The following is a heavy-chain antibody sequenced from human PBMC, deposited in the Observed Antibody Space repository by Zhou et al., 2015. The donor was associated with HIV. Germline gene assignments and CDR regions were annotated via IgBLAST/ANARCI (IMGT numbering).Heavy chain of an antibody. Sequence: QVQLVQSGAEVKKPGSSVKVSCKASGGTFSSYAISWVRQAPGQGLEWMGGIIPIFGTANYAQKFQGRVTITADESTSTAYMELSSLRSEDTAVYYCASSRLGDILTGTPTRNYWYFDLWGRGTLVTVSS. CDR1: GGTFSSYA. CDR2: IIPIFGTA. CDR3: ASSRLGDILTGTPTRNYWYFDL. V-gene: IGHV1-69*01. J-gene: IGHJ2*01. D-gene: IGHD3-9*01.